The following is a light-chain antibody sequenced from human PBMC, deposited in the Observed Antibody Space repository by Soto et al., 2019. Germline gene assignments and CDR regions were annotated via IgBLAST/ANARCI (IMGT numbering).Light chain of an antibody. Sequence: QSVLTQPPSASGPPGQTVTISCSGSSSNIGTNTVNWYQQLPGTAPKLLIYNNNQRPSGVPDRFSGSKSGTSASLAISGLQSDIEADYYCAAWDDSLNGYVFGIGTKVTVL. J-gene: IGLJ1*01. CDR3: AAWDDSLNGYV. CDR2: NNN. V-gene: IGLV1-44*01. CDR1: SSNIGTNT.